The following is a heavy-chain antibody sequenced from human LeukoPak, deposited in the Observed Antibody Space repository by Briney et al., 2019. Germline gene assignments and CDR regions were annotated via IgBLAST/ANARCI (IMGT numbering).Heavy chain of an antibody. J-gene: IGHJ4*02. Sequence: GRSLRLSCAASGFTFDDYAMHWVRQAPGKGLEWVSGLSWNGATVGYADSVKGRFTTSRDNTKNSLYLQMSSLKTEDTALYYCAKDIGIALRGATFENWGQGTLVTVSS. CDR2: LSWNGATV. V-gene: IGHV3-9*01. D-gene: IGHD3-10*01. CDR1: GFTFDDYA. CDR3: AKDIGIALRGATFEN.